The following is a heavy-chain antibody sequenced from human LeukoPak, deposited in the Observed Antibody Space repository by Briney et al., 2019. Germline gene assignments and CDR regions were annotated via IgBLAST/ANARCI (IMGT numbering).Heavy chain of an antibody. CDR1: GSSISSYY. CDR3: AKSWRPRRWPDSFDP. Sequence: PSETLSLTCAVSGSSISSYYWSWIRQPPGKGLEWIGYIYYSGSTNYNPSLKSRVTISVDTSKNQFSLKLSSVTAADTAVYYCAKSWRPRRWPDSFDPWGQGTLVTVSS. J-gene: IGHJ5*02. V-gene: IGHV4-59*01. CDR2: IYYSGST. D-gene: IGHD5-24*01.